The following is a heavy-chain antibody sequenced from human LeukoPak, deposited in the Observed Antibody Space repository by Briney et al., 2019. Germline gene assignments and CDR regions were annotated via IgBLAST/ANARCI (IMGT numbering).Heavy chain of an antibody. CDR3: AVSFWSDFDY. D-gene: IGHD3-3*01. J-gene: IGHJ4*02. V-gene: IGHV4-61*02. CDR1: GGSISSGSYY. Sequence: SETLSLTCTVSGGSISSGSYYWSWIRQPAGKGLEWIGRIYTSGSTNYNPSLKSRVTISVDTSKNQFSLRLSSVTAADTAGYYCAVSFWSDFDYWGQGTLVTVSS. CDR2: IYTSGST.